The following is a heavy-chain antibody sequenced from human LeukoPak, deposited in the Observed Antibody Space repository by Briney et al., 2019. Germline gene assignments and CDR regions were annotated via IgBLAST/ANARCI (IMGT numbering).Heavy chain of an antibody. CDR2: IYYSGST. Sequence: SETLSLTCTVSGGSISSYYWSWIRQPPGKGLEWIGYIYYSGSTNYNPSLKSRVTISVDTSKNQFSLKLSSVTAADTAVYYCARARGDYDILTGYYNVAYFDYWGQGTLVTVSS. V-gene: IGHV4-59*01. D-gene: IGHD3-9*01. CDR3: ARARGDYDILTGYYNVAYFDY. J-gene: IGHJ4*02. CDR1: GGSISSYY.